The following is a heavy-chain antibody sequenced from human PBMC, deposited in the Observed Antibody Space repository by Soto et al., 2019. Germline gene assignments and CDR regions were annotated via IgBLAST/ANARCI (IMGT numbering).Heavy chain of an antibody. D-gene: IGHD3-3*01. CDR2: IYYSGST. V-gene: IGHV4-31*03. J-gene: IGHJ3*02. CDR1: GGSISSGGYY. Sequence: QVQLQESGPGLVKPSQTLSLTCTVSGGSISSGGYYWSWIRQHPGKGLEWIGYIYYSGSTYYNPYLKSRVTISVDTSKNQFSLKLSSVTAADTAVYYCAMERITIFGVGPDDAFDIWGQGTMVTVSS. CDR3: AMERITIFGVGPDDAFDI.